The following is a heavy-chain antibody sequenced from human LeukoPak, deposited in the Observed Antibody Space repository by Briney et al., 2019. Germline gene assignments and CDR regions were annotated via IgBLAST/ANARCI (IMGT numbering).Heavy chain of an antibody. Sequence: GGSLRLSCVASGFTFSSYWMHWVRQAPGKGVVWVSRINSDGSSTKCADSVKGRFTISRDNAKNTLYLQMNSLRAEDTAVYYCAALDHGHDYWGQGTLVTVSS. CDR2: INSDGSST. CDR1: GFTFSSYW. CDR3: AALDHGHDY. V-gene: IGHV3-74*03. J-gene: IGHJ4*02.